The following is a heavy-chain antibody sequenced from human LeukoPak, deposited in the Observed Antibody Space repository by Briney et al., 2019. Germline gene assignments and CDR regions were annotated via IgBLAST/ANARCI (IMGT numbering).Heavy chain of an antibody. Sequence: QSGGSLRLSCAASGFTFSSYSMNWVRQAPGKGLEWVSYISSSSSAIYYADSVKGRFTISRDNAKNSLYLQMNSLRAEDTAVYYCASGVTAPYFDYWGQGTLVTVSS. D-gene: IGHD2-21*02. CDR3: ASGVTAPYFDY. V-gene: IGHV3-48*04. CDR2: ISSSSSAI. J-gene: IGHJ4*02. CDR1: GFTFSSYS.